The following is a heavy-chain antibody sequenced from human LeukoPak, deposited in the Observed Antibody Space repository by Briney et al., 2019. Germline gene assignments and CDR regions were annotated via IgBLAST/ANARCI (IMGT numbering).Heavy chain of an antibody. CDR2: IYYSGST. CDR1: GGSISSYY. J-gene: IGHJ4*02. D-gene: IGHD3-9*01. V-gene: IGHV4-59*01. CDR3: VRGAAPYFDWLY. Sequence: KPSETLSLTCTVSGGSISSYYWSWIRQPPGKGPEWIGYIYYSGSTNYNPSLKSRVTISVDTSKNQFSLKLSSVTAADTAVYYCVRGAAPYFDWLYWGQGTLVTVSS.